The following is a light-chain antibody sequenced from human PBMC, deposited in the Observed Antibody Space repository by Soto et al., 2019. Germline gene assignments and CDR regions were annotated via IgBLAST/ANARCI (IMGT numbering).Light chain of an antibody. CDR2: EVN. V-gene: IGLV2-8*01. Sequence: QSVLTQPPSASGSPGQSVTISCAGSSNDVGGYNYVSWYQQHPGKAPKLIIYEVNKRPSGVPDRFSGSKSGNTASLTVSGLQAEDEADYYCSSYAGNNNIVIGTGTKLTVL. CDR3: SSYAGNNNIV. CDR1: SNDVGGYNY. J-gene: IGLJ1*01.